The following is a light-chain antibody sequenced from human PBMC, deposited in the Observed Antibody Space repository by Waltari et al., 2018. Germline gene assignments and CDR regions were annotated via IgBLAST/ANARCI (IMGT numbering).Light chain of an antibody. Sequence: QSVLTQPPSASGTPGQRVTLSCSGSSSNIGSNTVNWYQQLPGTAPKLLIYSNNQRPSGVPDRFSGSKSGTSASLAISGLQSEDEADYYCSSYTSSSTGVFGGGTKLTVL. CDR1: SSNIGSNT. J-gene: IGLJ2*01. V-gene: IGLV1-44*01. CDR3: SSYTSSSTGV. CDR2: SNN.